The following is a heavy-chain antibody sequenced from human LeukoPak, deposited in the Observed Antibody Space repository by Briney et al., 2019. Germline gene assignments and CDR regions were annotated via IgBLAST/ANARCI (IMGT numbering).Heavy chain of an antibody. D-gene: IGHD2-2*01. CDR1: GYTFTSYG. CDR2: ISAYNGNT. V-gene: IGHV1-18*01. J-gene: IGHJ4*02. Sequence: GASVKVSCKASGYTFTSYGISWVRQAPGQGLEWMGWISAYNGNTNYAQKLQGRVTMTTDTSTSTAYMEPRSLRSDDTAVYYCARVGCSSTGCYPDFDYRGQGTLVTVSS. CDR3: ARVGCSSTGCYPDFDY.